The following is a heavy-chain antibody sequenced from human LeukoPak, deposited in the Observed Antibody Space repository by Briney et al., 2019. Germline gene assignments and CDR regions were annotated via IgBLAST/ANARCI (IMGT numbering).Heavy chain of an antibody. J-gene: IGHJ4*02. V-gene: IGHV4-59*08. CDR1: GGSITGYY. D-gene: IGHD3-22*01. CDR3: ARGGAYDSSGYYYGFDY. CDR2: IYDSGIT. Sequence: SETLSLTCTVSGGSITGYYWSWIRQPPGKGLEWIGYIYDSGITNYTPSLKSRVTISVDTSKNQFSLKLSSVTAADTAVYYCARGGAYDSSGYYYGFDYWGQGTLVTVSS.